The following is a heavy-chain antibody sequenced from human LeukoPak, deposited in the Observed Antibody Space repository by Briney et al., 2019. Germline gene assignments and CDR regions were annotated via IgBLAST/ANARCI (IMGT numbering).Heavy chain of an antibody. J-gene: IGHJ5*02. CDR2: IYYSGST. CDR3: ARSTILFATDWFDP. D-gene: IGHD3-3*01. Sequence: PSETLSLTCTVSGGSIRSYYWSWIRQPPGKGLEWIGYIYYSGSTNYNPSLKSRVTISVDTSKNQFTLKLSSVTAADTAVYYCARSTILFATDWFDPWGQGTLVTVSS. V-gene: IGHV4-59*01. CDR1: GGSIRSYY.